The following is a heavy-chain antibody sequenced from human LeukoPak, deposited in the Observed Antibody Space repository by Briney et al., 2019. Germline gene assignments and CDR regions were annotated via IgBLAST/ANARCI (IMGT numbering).Heavy chain of an antibody. D-gene: IGHD3-3*01. Sequence: GGSLRLSCAASGFTFSSYAMSWVRQAPGKGLEWVSAISGSGGSTYYADSVKGRFTISRDNSKSTLYLQMNSLRAEDTAVYYCAKQSPYDFWSGYLFDYWGQGTLVTVSS. CDR1: GFTFSSYA. CDR3: AKQSPYDFWSGYLFDY. J-gene: IGHJ4*02. V-gene: IGHV3-23*01. CDR2: ISGSGGST.